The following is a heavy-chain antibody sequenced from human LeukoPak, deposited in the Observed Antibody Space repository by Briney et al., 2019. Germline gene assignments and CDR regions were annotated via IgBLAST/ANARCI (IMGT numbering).Heavy chain of an antibody. CDR2: ITGRSDKT. V-gene: IGHV3-23*01. J-gene: IGHJ4*02. CDR3: AKGGWLDD. Sequence: GGSLRLSCVVSGISLSNYAMTWVRQAPGKGLEWVSTITGRSDKTYYTDSVKGRFVTSRDNSKDTLYLQMNSLRAEDTALYYCAKGGWLDDLGQGALVTVSS. D-gene: IGHD6-19*01. CDR1: GISLSNYA.